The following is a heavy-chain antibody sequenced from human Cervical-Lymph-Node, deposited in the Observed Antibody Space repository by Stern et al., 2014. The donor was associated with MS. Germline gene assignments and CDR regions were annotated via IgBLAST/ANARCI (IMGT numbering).Heavy chain of an antibody. CDR3: TTVASRQGDY. Sequence: QVQLVESEAEVKKPGASVKVSCRVSGYSLSELYMTWVRQVPGKGLEWMGGFDPEDDETKYAQRFQGRLTMTEDISTDTAYMQLSSLRSEDTAMYYCTTVASRQGDYWGQGTLVTVSS. J-gene: IGHJ4*02. V-gene: IGHV1-24*01. CDR1: GYSLSELY. CDR2: FDPEDDET. D-gene: IGHD2-21*01.